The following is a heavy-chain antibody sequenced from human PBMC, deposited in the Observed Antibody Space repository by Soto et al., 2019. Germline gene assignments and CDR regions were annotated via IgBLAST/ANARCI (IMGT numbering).Heavy chain of an antibody. D-gene: IGHD2-2*02. CDR3: ARGGEVVPAAILWFDP. CDR2: IIPIFGTA. Sequence: SVKVSCKASGGTFSSYAINWVRQAPGQGLEWMGGIIPIFGTANYAQKFQGRVTITADESTSTAYMELSSLRSEDTAVYYCARGGEVVPAAILWFDPWGQGTLVTVSS. J-gene: IGHJ5*02. V-gene: IGHV1-69*13. CDR1: GGTFSSYA.